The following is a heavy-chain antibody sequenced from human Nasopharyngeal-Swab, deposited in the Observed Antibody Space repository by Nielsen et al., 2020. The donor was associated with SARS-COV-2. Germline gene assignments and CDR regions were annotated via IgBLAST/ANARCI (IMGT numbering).Heavy chain of an antibody. Sequence: WIRQPPGKGLEWIGYIYYSGSTYYNPSLKSRVTISVDTSKNQFSPKLSSVTAADTAVYYCAGIWFGELGYYYMDVWGKGTTVTVSS. D-gene: IGHD3-10*01. V-gene: IGHV4-30-4*01. J-gene: IGHJ6*03. CDR3: AGIWFGELGYYYMDV. CDR2: IYYSGST.